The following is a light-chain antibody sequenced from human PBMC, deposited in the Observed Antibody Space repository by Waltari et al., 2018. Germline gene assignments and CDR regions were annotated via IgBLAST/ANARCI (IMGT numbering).Light chain of an antibody. CDR3: LQHNNYPFT. V-gene: IGKV1-17*01. CDR2: AAT. CDR1: QGISSY. Sequence: DIQMTQSPSSLSASVGDTVTITCRASQGISSYLNWFKQKPGKAPKLLIYAATTLQSGVPSRFSGSGSGTEFTFTISSLQPEDFAAYYCLQHNNYPFTFGPGTKLDI. J-gene: IGKJ3*01.